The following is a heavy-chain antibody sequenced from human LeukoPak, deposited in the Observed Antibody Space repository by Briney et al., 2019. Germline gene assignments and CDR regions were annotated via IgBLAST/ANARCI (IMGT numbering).Heavy chain of an antibody. V-gene: IGHV5-51*01. CDR2: ISPYNSET. D-gene: IGHD5-24*01. Sequence: GESLKISCKGSGYTFTSYWIAWVRQMPGKGLEWMGIISPYNSETTYSPYFQGQVTISADKSINTAYLQWSSLRASDTAMYYCARSPGNGYTHGVDDVWGQGTMVTVSS. CDR1: GYTFTSYW. J-gene: IGHJ3*01. CDR3: ARSPGNGYTHGVDDV.